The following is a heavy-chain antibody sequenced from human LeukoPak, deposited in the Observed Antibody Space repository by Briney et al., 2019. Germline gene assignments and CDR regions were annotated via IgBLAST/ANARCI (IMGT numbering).Heavy chain of an antibody. CDR2: IYSGGST. V-gene: IGHV3-53*05. Sequence: GGSLRLSCAASGFTVSSNYMSWVRQAPGKGLEWVSVIYSGGSTYYADSVKGRFTISRDNSKNTLYLQMNSLRAEDTAMFYCAKGLYYYDGSGYPNWGQGTLVTVSS. J-gene: IGHJ1*01. CDR3: AKGLYYYDGSGYPN. D-gene: IGHD3-22*01. CDR1: GFTVSSNY.